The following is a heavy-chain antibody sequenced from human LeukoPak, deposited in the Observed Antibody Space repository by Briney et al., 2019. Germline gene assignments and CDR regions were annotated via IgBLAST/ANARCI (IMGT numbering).Heavy chain of an antibody. J-gene: IGHJ6*02. CDR3: ARDGRGGSGSYYPYYYGMDV. CDR1: GYTFTMYV. D-gene: IGHD3-10*01. Sequence: ASVKVSCKASGYTFTMYVMNWVRQAPGQGLEWMGWINTNTGNPTYAQGFTGRFVFSLDTSVSTAYLQISSLKAEDIAVYYCARDGRGGSGSYYPYYYGMDVWGQGTTVTVSS. CDR2: INTNTGNP. V-gene: IGHV7-4-1*02.